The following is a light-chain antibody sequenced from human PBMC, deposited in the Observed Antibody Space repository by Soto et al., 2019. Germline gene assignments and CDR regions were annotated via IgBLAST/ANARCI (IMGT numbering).Light chain of an antibody. V-gene: IGKV3-11*01. CDR3: QQRSDWPPIT. J-gene: IGKJ5*01. CDR1: QSVSNY. CDR2: DAS. Sequence: IVLTQSPVTLSLSPGERATLSVGASQSVSNYLAWYQHKPGQAPRLLIFDASNRATGIPARFSGSGSGTDFTLTISSLEPEDFAVYYCQQRSDWPPITFGQGTRLEIK.